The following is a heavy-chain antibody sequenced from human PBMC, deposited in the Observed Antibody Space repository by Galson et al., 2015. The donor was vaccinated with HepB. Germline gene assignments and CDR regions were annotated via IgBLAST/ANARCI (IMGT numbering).Heavy chain of an antibody. J-gene: IGHJ3*02. CDR3: AKDRLPYCSSTSCRIPDI. CDR2: ISYDGSNK. D-gene: IGHD2-2*01. Sequence: SLRLSCAASGFTFSSYGMHWVRQAPGKGLEWVAVISYDGSNKYYADSVKGRFTISRDNSKNTLYLQMNSLRAEDTAVYYCAKDRLPYCSSTSCRIPDIWGQGTMVTVSS. V-gene: IGHV3-30*18. CDR1: GFTFSSYG.